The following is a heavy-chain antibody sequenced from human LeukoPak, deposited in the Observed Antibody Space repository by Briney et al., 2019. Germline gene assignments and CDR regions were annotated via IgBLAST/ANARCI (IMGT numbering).Heavy chain of an antibody. D-gene: IGHD2-2*01. CDR3: ARDLGYCSSTSCSTRGWFDP. Sequence: ASMKVSCKASGYTFTSYGISWVRQAPGQGLEWMGWISAYNGNTNYAQKLQGRVTMTTDTSTSTAYMELRSLRSDDTAVYYCARDLGYCSSTSCSTRGWFDPWGQGTLVTVSS. CDR1: GYTFTSYG. J-gene: IGHJ5*02. V-gene: IGHV1-18*01. CDR2: ISAYNGNT.